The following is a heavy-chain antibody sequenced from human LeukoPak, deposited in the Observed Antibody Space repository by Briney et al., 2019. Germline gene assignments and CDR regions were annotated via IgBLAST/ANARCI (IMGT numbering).Heavy chain of an antibody. V-gene: IGHV3-21*01. CDR2: ISGSGSYI. D-gene: IGHD6-13*01. J-gene: IGHJ4*02. CDR1: GLTFSSYS. Sequence: GGSLRLSCAASGLTFSSYSMNWVRQAPGKGLEWVSSISGSGSYIHYADSLKGRYTISRDNARNSLHLQMNSLRAEDTAVYYCARGQQLVPGRLDYLDYWGQGTLVTVSS. CDR3: ARGQQLVPGRLDYLDY.